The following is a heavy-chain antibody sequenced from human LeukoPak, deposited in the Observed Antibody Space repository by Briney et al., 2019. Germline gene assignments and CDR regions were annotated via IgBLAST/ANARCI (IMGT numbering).Heavy chain of an antibody. D-gene: IGHD3/OR15-3a*01. CDR1: GVSISSSNSY. CDR2: IYYSGNT. J-gene: IGHJ4*02. Sequence: SETLSLTYTVSGVSISSSNSYWGWIRQPPGKGLEWIGSIYYSGNTYYNASLKSQVSISIDTSKNQFSLRLTSVTAADTAVYYCARQTGSGLFILPGGQGTLVTVSS. V-gene: IGHV4-39*01. CDR3: ARQTGSGLFILP.